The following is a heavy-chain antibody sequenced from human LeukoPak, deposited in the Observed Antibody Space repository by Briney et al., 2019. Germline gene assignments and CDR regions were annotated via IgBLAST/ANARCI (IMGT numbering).Heavy chain of an antibody. J-gene: IGHJ5*02. CDR2: VYHSGDA. Sequence: TSETLSLTCVVSGDSISNNNWWSWVRQSPGKGLEWIGEVYHSGDANYNPSLKGRVTMSVDTSKNQFSLKLSSVTAADTAVYYCARATSSSWSNWFDPWGQGTLVTVSS. V-gene: IGHV4/OR15-8*01. CDR3: ARATSSSWSNWFDP. D-gene: IGHD6-13*01. CDR1: GDSISNNNW.